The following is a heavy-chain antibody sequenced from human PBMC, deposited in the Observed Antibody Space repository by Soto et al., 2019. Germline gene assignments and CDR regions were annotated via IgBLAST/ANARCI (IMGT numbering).Heavy chain of an antibody. CDR2: VVPMYDSV. V-gene: IGHV1-69*06. D-gene: IGHD1-26*01. CDR3: ASWRSYSGSYCFDD. Sequence: SVKVSCKASGGTFNSYTINWVRQAPGRGLEWVGQVVPMYDSVNYAENFQGRVTITADKSTKTAYMELTSLRSEDTALYFCASWRSYSGSYCFDDWGQGTLVTVAA. J-gene: IGHJ4*02. CDR1: GGTFNSYT.